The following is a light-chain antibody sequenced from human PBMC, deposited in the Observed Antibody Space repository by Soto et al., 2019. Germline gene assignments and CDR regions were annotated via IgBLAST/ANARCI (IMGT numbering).Light chain of an antibody. Sequence: ETVLTQSPDIMYLSPGERATLSCRASRTVGRSYLAWYQQKPGQAPRLLIFGTSTRATAIPDRFSGGGSGTDFTLTISSLDPEDYAVYYCQQRSNWPPALSFGGGTKVEI. V-gene: IGKV3D-20*02. CDR2: GTS. J-gene: IGKJ4*01. CDR1: RTVGRSY. CDR3: QQRSNWPPALS.